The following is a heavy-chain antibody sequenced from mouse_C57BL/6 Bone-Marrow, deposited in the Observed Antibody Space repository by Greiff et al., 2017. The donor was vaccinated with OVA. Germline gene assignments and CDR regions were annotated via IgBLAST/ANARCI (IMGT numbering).Heavy chain of an antibody. Sequence: VKLVESGAELARPGASVKMSCKASGYTFTSYTMHWVKQRPGQGLEWIGYINPSSGYTKYNQKFKDKATLTADKSSSTAYMQLSSLTSEDSAVYYCARKGYYYGSSYALWYFDVWGTGTTVTVSS. CDR2: INPSSGYT. CDR1: GYTFTSYT. J-gene: IGHJ1*03. CDR3: ARKGYYYGSSYALWYFDV. V-gene: IGHV1-4*01. D-gene: IGHD1-1*01.